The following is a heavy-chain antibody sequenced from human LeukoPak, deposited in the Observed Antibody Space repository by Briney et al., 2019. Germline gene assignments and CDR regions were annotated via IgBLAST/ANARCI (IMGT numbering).Heavy chain of an antibody. D-gene: IGHD2-15*01. CDR2: IYYSGST. J-gene: IGHJ5*02. CDR3: ARAEVVVTATHRWFDP. V-gene: IGHV4-59*01. CDR1: GDSISSYY. Sequence: PSETLSLTCTVSGDSISSYYLSWIRQPPGKGLEWIGYIYYSGSTNYNPSLKSRVTISVDTSKNQFSLKLSSVTAADTAVYYCARAEVVVTATHRWFDPSGKGTLVTVSS.